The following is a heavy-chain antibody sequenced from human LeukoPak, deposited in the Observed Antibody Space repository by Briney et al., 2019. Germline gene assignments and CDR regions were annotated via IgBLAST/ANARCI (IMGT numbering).Heavy chain of an antibody. CDR1: GFTFSAYS. J-gene: IGHJ3*01. Sequence: KPGGSLRLSCAASGFTFSAYSMNWVRQAPGEGLEWVSSIGAAGSHIYYADSMKGRFTISRDNAKNSLFLQMNSLRAEDTGIYYCVRVGSGATRADTLDLWGQGTMVTVSS. CDR2: IGAAGSHI. V-gene: IGHV3-21*01. D-gene: IGHD6-19*01. CDR3: VRVGSGATRADTLDL.